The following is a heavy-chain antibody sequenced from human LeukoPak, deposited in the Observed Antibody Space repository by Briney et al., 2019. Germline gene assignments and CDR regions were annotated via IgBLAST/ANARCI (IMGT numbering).Heavy chain of an antibody. CDR1: GFTFSSYW. D-gene: IGHD6-13*01. CDR2: IKQDGSEK. Sequence: GGSLRLSCAASGFTFSSYWMSWVRQAPGKGLEWVANIKQDGSEKYYVDSVKGRFTISRDNAKNSLYLQMNSLRAEDTAVYYCARDSSSWLIYFDYWGQGTRVTVSS. CDR3: ARDSSSWLIYFDY. V-gene: IGHV3-7*01. J-gene: IGHJ4*02.